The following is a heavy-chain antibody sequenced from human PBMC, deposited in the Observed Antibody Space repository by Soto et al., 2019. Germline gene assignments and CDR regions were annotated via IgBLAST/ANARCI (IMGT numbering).Heavy chain of an antibody. CDR2: ISGSGATT. V-gene: IGHV3-23*01. J-gene: IGHJ5*01. D-gene: IGHD3-9*01. CDR1: GFTFSSYA. Sequence: GSLRLSCAASGFTFSSYAMTWVRQAPGKGLEWVSGISGSGATTSYADSVKGRFTVSRDNSKNTLYLQMNSLRVEDTAVYHCAKLRYFEWSAYNWFEYWGQGTPVTVSS. CDR3: AKLRYFEWSAYNWFEY.